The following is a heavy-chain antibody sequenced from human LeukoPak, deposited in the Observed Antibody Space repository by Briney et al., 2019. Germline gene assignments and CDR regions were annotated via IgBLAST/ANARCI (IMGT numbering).Heavy chain of an antibody. D-gene: IGHD1-1*01. V-gene: IGHV1-2*02. CDR3: ARDLDDAFDI. CDR2: INPKTGST. Sequence: ASVKVSCKASGYTFTEYYIHWVRQAPGQGLEWMGWINPKTGSTNYPQKFQGRVTMTRDTSITTTNMELSRLRSDDTAVYFCARDLDDAFDIWGQGTMVTVSS. CDR1: GYTFTEYY. J-gene: IGHJ3*02.